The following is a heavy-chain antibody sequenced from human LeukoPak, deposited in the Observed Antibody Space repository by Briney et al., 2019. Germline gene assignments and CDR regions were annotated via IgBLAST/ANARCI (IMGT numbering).Heavy chain of an antibody. CDR2: IHTSGDT. J-gene: IGHJ5*02. CDR3: IVLGDSNH. Sequence: GGSLRLSCAASGLTGSHNYVSWVRQAPGKGLEWVSAIHTSGDTCYADSVKGRFTISRDTSKNTLCLQINSLRVEDTAVYYCIVLGDSNHWGQGILVTVSS. D-gene: IGHD4-17*01. CDR1: GLTGSHNY. V-gene: IGHV3-53*01.